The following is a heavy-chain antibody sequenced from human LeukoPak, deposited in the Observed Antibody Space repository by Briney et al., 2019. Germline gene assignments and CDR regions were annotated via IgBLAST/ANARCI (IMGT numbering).Heavy chain of an antibody. Sequence: SGSSLRLSCVASGFTFNTYAIHWVRQAPGKGLEWVAVISYDGSNNYYEDSVKGRFTISRDNSKNTLYLQMNSLRAEDMAVYYCAREEWYYFDYWGQGTLVTVSS. J-gene: IGHJ4*02. CDR1: GFTFNTYA. D-gene: IGHD3-3*01. CDR3: AREEWYYFDY. CDR2: ISYDGSNN. V-gene: IGHV3-30-3*01.